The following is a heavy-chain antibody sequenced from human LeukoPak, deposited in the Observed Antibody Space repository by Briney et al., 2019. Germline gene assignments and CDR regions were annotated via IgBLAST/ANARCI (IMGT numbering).Heavy chain of an antibody. J-gene: IGHJ4*02. Sequence: GGSLRLSCAASGFTFSSYAMHWVRQAPGKGLEWVAVISYDGSNKYYADSVKGRFTISRDNSKNTLYLQMNGLRAEDTAVYYCARGGRAAGVDYWGQGTLVTVSS. D-gene: IGHD2-15*01. CDR2: ISYDGSNK. V-gene: IGHV3-30-3*01. CDR1: GFTFSSYA. CDR3: ARGGRAAGVDY.